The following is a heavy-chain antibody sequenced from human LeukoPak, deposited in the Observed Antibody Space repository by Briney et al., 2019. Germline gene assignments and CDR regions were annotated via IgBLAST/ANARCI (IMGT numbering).Heavy chain of an antibody. CDR1: GYTFTIYD. CDR2: MNPNSGNA. CDR3: AISRVVGAARFAFDI. D-gene: IGHD2-15*01. Sequence: ASVKVSCKASGYTFTIYDINWVRQVPGQGLEWMGWMNPNSGNAGYAQMFQGRVTITRDTSINTDYVELSSLRSEDTAVYYCAISRVVGAARFAFDIWGQGTMITVSS. J-gene: IGHJ3*02. V-gene: IGHV1-8*01.